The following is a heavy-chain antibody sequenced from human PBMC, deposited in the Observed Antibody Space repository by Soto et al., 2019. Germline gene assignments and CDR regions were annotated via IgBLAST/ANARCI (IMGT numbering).Heavy chain of an antibody. V-gene: IGHV1-8*01. J-gene: IGHJ3*02. D-gene: IGHD4-17*01. CDR1: GYTFTSYD. Sequence: ASVKVSCKASGYTFTSYDINWVRHATGQGLEWMGWMNPNSGNTGYAQEFQGRVTMTRNTSISTAYMELSSLRSEDTAVYYCARGTKIDYVVAFDIWGQGTMVTVSS. CDR3: ARGTKIDYVVAFDI. CDR2: MNPNSGNT.